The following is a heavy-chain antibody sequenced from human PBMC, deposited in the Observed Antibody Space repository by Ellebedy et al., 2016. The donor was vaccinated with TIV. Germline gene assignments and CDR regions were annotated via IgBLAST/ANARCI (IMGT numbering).Heavy chain of an antibody. CDR2: IGSAGDT. D-gene: IGHD6-13*01. J-gene: IGHJ4*02. V-gene: IGHV3-13*01. CDR1: GFTFSSHD. Sequence: PGGSLRLSCAASGFTFSSHDMHWVRQGTGKGLEWVSAIGSAGDTSYSGSVKGRFTISRENGKNSVYLQMNSLRAEDTAVYYCARASAGLDYWGQGTQVTVSS. CDR3: ARASAGLDY.